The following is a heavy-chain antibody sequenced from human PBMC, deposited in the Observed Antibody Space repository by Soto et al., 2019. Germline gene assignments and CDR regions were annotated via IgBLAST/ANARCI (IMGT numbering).Heavy chain of an antibody. CDR3: AKVVLDSSGSTFDY. J-gene: IGHJ4*02. Sequence: GGSLRLSCAASGFTFSSYAMSWVRQAPGKGLEWVSAISGSGGSTYYADSVKGRFTNSRDNSKNTLYLQMNSLRAEDPAVYYCAKVVLDSSGSTFDYWGQGTLVTVSS. CDR2: ISGSGGST. V-gene: IGHV3-23*01. CDR1: GFTFSSYA. D-gene: IGHD6-19*01.